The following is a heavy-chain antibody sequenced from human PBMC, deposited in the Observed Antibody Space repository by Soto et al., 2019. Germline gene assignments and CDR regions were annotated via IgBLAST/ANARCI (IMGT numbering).Heavy chain of an antibody. CDR3: ARDRSDSSRDDSFDI. CDR2: IYRGDAT. J-gene: IGHJ3*02. D-gene: IGHD6-25*01. Sequence: GGSLRLSCAVSGFSVSDNYMSWVRQAPGKGLEWVSVIYRGDATHYADSVKGRFTISRDNSKNTVYLQMNSLRAEDTAVYYCARDRSDSSRDDSFDIWGQGTVVTVSS. V-gene: IGHV3-53*01. CDR1: GFSVSDNY.